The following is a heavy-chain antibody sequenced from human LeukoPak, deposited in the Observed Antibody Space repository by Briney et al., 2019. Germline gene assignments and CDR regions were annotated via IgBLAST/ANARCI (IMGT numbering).Heavy chain of an antibody. V-gene: IGHV3-74*01. CDR2: IKGDGIST. D-gene: IGHD3-3*01. Sequence: GESLRLSCAASGFDFSSNWMHWVRHAPGQGLVWVSRIKGDGISTNYADSVKGRFTISRDIAKNTLYLQMNSLRAEDTGVYYCAKDHYWSIDYWGRGTLVTVSS. CDR3: AKDHYWSIDY. J-gene: IGHJ4*02. CDR1: GFDFSSNW.